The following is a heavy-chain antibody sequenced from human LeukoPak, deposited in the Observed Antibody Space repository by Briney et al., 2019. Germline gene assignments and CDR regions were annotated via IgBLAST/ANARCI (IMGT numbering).Heavy chain of an antibody. Sequence: KPSKTLSLTCTVSGGSISSYYWGWIRQPPGKGLEWIGYIYYSGSTNYNPSLKSRVTISVDTSKNQFSLKLSSVTAADTAVYYCARSRGSYAYYGMDVWGQGTTVTVSS. D-gene: IGHD1-26*01. CDR3: ARSRGSYAYYGMDV. CDR1: GGSISSYY. J-gene: IGHJ6*02. CDR2: IYYSGST. V-gene: IGHV4-59*01.